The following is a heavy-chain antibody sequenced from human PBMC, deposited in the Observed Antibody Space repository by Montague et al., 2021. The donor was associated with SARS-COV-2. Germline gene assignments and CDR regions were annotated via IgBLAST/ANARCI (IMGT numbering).Heavy chain of an antibody. D-gene: IGHD3-10*01. Sequence: SLRLSCAASGFTFSTYGMTWVRQAPGKGLEWVSSISASAMRTHYPDSVKGRFTISRDNSKNTLYLQMSSLRAEDTAVYFCLNYHGSGSYGDFWGQGTRVTVSA. CDR1: GFTFSTYG. J-gene: IGHJ4*02. CDR2: ISASAMRT. CDR3: LNYHGSGSYGDF. V-gene: IGHV3-23*01.